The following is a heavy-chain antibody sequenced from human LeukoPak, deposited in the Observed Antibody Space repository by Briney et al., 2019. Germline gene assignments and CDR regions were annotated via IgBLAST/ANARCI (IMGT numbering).Heavy chain of an antibody. CDR1: GFTFSSYE. J-gene: IGHJ5*02. Sequence: GGSLRLSCAASGFTFSSYEMNWVRQAPGKGLEWVSYISSSGSTISYADSVKGRFTISRDNAKNSLYLQMNSLRAEDTAVYYCARVAVVVPAAIQNPRLDNWFDPWGQGTLVTVSS. CDR3: ARVAVVVPAAIQNPRLDNWFDP. CDR2: ISSSGSTI. V-gene: IGHV3-48*03. D-gene: IGHD2-2*01.